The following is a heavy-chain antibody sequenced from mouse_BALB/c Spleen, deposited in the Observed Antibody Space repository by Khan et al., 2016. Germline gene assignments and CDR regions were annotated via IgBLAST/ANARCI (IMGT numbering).Heavy chain of an antibody. CDR1: GYSITSDYA. CDR2: ISYSGST. D-gene: IGHD1-1*01. CDR3: ARDYYGSSYCDY. Sequence: EVQLQESGPGLVKPSQSLSLTCTVTGYSITSDYAWNWIRQFPGNKLEWMGYISYSGSTSYNPSLKSRISITRDTSKNQFFLQLNSVTTEDTATYYCARDYYGSSYCDYWGQGTTLTVSS. V-gene: IGHV3-2*02. J-gene: IGHJ2*01.